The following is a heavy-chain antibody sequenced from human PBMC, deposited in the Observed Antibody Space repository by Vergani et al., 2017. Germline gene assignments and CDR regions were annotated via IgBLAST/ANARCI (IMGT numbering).Heavy chain of an antibody. CDR3: AKVGGRLRSVVYYFDY. J-gene: IGHJ4*02. D-gene: IGHD3-3*01. CDR2: ISWNSGSI. Sequence: EVQLVESGGGLVQPGRSLRLSCAASGFTFDDYAMHWVRHAPGKGLERVSGISWNSGSIGYADSVKGRFTISRDNAKNSLYLQMNSLRAEDTALYYCAKVGGRLRSVVYYFDYWGQGTLVTVSS. CDR1: GFTFDDYA. V-gene: IGHV3-9*01.